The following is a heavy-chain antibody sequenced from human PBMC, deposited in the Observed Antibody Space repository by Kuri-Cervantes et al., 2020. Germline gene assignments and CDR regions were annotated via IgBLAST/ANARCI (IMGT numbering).Heavy chain of an antibody. D-gene: IGHD6-6*01. CDR3: ARDALAGRLVPGWYFDR. CDR2: IRSKTYGGTT. Sequence: GGSLRLSCTASGFTFGDYAMSWVRQAPGKGLEWVGFIRSKTYGGTTDYAASVKGSFTISRDDSKCTAYLQMNSLKTEDTAVYYCARDALAGRLVPGWYFDRWCRGTLVTVSS. CDR1: GFTFGDYA. J-gene: IGHJ2*01. V-gene: IGHV3-49*04.